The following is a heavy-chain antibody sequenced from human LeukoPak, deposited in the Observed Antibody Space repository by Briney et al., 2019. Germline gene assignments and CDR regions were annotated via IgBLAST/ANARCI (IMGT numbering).Heavy chain of an antibody. D-gene: IGHD6-19*01. CDR3: ASEPGIAVAGTEGWPNDY. Sequence: SETLSLTCAVYGGSFSGYYWSWIRQPPGKGLEWIGEINHSGSTNYNPSVKSRVTISVDTSKNQFSLKLSSVTAADTAVYYCASEPGIAVAGTEGWPNDYWGQGTLVTVSS. CDR1: GGSFSGYY. J-gene: IGHJ4*02. CDR2: INHSGST. V-gene: IGHV4-34*01.